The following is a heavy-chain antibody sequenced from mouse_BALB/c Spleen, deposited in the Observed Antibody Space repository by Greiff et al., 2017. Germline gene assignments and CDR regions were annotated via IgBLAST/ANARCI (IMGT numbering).Heavy chain of an antibody. J-gene: IGHJ3*01. V-gene: IGHV1-69*02. CDR3: TRGASYRYDEEGFAY. Sequence: QVQLQQPGAELVRPGASVKLSCKASGYTFTSYWINGVKQRPGQGLEWIGNIYPSDSYTNYNQKFKDKATLTVDKSSSTAYMQLSSPTSEDSAVYYCTRGASYRYDEEGFAYWGQGTLVPVSA. D-gene: IGHD2-14*01. CDR1: GYTFTSYW. CDR2: IYPSDSYT.